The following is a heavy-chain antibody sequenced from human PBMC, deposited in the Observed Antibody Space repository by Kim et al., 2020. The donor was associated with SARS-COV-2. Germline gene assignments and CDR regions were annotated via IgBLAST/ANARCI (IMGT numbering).Heavy chain of an antibody. D-gene: IGHD6-13*01. CDR3: ARGLAAAESY. CDR2: INHSGST. V-gene: IGHV4-34*01. J-gene: IGHJ4*02. CDR1: GGSFSGYY. Sequence: SETLSLTCAVYGGSFSGYYWSWIRQPPGKGLEWIGEINHSGSTNYNPSLKSRVTISVDTSKNQFSLKLSSVTAADTAVYYCARGLAAAESYWGQGTLVTVSS.